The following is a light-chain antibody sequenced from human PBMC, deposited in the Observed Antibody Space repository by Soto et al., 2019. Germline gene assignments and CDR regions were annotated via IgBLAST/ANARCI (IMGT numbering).Light chain of an antibody. CDR1: QSVTNNY. V-gene: IGKV3-20*01. J-gene: IGKJ1*01. CDR3: QLYYSSPRT. CDR2: GAY. Sequence: EVVLTQSPGTLSLSPGERATLSCRASQSVTNNYLAWHQQKPGQAPRLLIYGAYIRATGIPDRFSGSGSGTDFTLTISRLEPEDFAVYYDQLYYSSPRTFGQGTKVEI.